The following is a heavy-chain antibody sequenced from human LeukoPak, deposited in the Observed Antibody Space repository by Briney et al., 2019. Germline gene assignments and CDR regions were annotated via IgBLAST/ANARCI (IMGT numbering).Heavy chain of an antibody. CDR1: GYTFTGHY. J-gene: IGHJ3*02. D-gene: IGHD2-2*01. CDR3: ARDLFQLPAAFDI. CDR2: INPDSGDT. Sequence: ASVKVSCKASGYTFTGHYIHWVRQAPGQGLEWMGWINPDSGDTKFAQKFQGRVTMTRDTSISAVYMDLTRLTSDDTAVYYCARDLFQLPAAFDIWGQGTMVTVSS. V-gene: IGHV1-2*02.